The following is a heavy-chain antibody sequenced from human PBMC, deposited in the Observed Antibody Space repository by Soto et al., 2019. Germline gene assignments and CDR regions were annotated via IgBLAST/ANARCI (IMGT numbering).Heavy chain of an antibody. D-gene: IGHD5-12*01. V-gene: IGHV5-51*01. J-gene: IGHJ5*02. CDR3: AIHSTGYEDS. Sequence: GESLKISCKGSGYSFTSYWIGWVRQMPGKGLEWMGFILLSDSDTRSSPSFKGQITFSAAKSISTAYLQWNSLKASDNAMYYCAIHSTGYEDSWGQGTLVTVSS. CDR1: GYSFTSYW. CDR2: ILLSDSDT.